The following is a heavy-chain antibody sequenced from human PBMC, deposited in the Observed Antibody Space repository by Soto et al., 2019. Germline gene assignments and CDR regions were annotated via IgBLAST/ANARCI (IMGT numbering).Heavy chain of an antibody. J-gene: IGHJ4*02. CDR2: IRGDLVTT. CDR3: VMEGKMGVEGFDF. V-gene: IGHV3-23*01. Sequence: EMQLLESGGDLVQPGGSLRLSCATSGFTFSDHAMHWVRQAPGEGLEWVSGIRGDLVTTPYADSVKGRFTISRDNSKNTLYLQMNSLRAEDTAIYYCVMEGKMGVEGFDFWGQGTLVTVSS. D-gene: IGHD1-26*01. CDR1: GFTFSDHA.